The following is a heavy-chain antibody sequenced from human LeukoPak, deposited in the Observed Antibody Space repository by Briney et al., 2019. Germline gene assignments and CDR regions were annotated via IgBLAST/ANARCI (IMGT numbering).Heavy chain of an antibody. CDR2: IRSKAYGGTT. Sequence: GGSLRLSCTTSGFTFGDYAMGWVRQAPGKGLEWVGFIRSKAYGGTTEYAASVKGRFTISRDDSKSIAYLQMNSLKTEDTAVYYCTRYQDYGDYAFDYWGQGTLVTVSS. CDR3: TRYQDYGDYAFDY. V-gene: IGHV3-49*04. D-gene: IGHD4-17*01. J-gene: IGHJ4*02. CDR1: GFTFGDYA.